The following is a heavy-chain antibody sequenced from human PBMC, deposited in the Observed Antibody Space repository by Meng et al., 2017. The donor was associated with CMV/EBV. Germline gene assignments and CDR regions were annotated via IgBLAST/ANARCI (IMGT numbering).Heavy chain of an antibody. V-gene: IGHV3-30*02. Sequence: SCKASGFTFSSYGMHWVRQAPDKGLEWVAFIRYDGSNKYYADSVKGRFTISRDNSKNTLYLQMNSLRAEDTAVYYCAKDGYSSGWYHWFDPWGQGTLVTVSS. J-gene: IGHJ5*02. D-gene: IGHD6-19*01. CDR2: IRYDGSNK. CDR1: GFTFSSYG. CDR3: AKDGYSSGWYHWFDP.